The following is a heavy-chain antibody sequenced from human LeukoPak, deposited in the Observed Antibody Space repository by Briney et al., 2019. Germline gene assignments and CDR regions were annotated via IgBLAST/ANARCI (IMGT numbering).Heavy chain of an antibody. CDR2: IWYDGSNK. CDR1: GFTFSSYG. D-gene: IGHD2-21*02. Sequence: GGSLRLSCAASGFTFSSYGMHWVRQAPGKGLEWVAVIWYDGSNKYYADSVKGRFTISRDNSKNTLYLQTNSLRAEDTAVYYCAKDPTHIVVVTAFDYWGQGTLVTVSS. CDR3: AKDPTHIVVVTAFDY. J-gene: IGHJ4*02. V-gene: IGHV3-33*06.